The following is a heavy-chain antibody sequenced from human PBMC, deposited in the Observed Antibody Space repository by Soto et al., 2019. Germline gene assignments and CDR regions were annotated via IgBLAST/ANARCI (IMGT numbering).Heavy chain of an antibody. D-gene: IGHD2-21*02. CDR2: INAGYGNT. CDR3: ERAAVVTYFDY. V-gene: IGHV1-3*01. CDR1: GYTFSSYA. J-gene: IGHJ4*02. Sequence: VKVSCKASGYTFSSYAMHWVRQAPGQRLEWMGWINAGYGNTKSSQKFQDRVTISRDTSASPAYMELTSLRSEETTVYYCERAAVVTYFDYCGQGTLVTVSS.